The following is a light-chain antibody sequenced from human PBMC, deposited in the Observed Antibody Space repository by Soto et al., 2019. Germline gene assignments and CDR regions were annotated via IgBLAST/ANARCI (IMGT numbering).Light chain of an antibody. V-gene: IGKV3-15*01. CDR1: QSISIN. CDR3: QQYNNWPRT. CDR2: GPS. J-gene: IGKJ5*01. Sequence: EIAMTQSPATLSVSPGESATLSCRASQSISINLAWYQQKPGQAPRLLIYGPSTRATGIPARFSGSASGTQFALTFTNLQSEDFAVYYCQQYNNWPRTFGQGTRLEIK.